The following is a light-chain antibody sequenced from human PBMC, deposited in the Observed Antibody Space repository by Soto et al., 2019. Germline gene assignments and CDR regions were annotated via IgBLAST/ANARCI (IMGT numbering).Light chain of an antibody. CDR2: DAS. CDR3: QQYDNLPLT. J-gene: IGKJ4*01. V-gene: IGKV1-33*01. CDR1: QDISKY. Sequence: DIQMTQSPSSLSASVGDRITITFQASQDISKYLNWYQHKPGKAPKLLIYDASNFETGVPSRFSGSGSGTEFTFTISSLQPEDIATYYCQQYDNLPLTFGGGTKVDSK.